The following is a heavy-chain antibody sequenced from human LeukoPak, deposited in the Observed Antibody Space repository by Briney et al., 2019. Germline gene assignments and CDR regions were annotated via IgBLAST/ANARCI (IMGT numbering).Heavy chain of an antibody. CDR1: GLTFSSYS. J-gene: IGHJ4*02. D-gene: IGHD3-16*01. V-gene: IGHV3-48*02. CDR3: ATDAYSFGSRVYYFDY. Sequence: GGSLRLSCAASGLTFSSYSMNWIRQVPGKGLEWISYIGSSSSTIYYADSVQGRFTISRDNDRNSLYLQMDSLRDEDTAVYYCATDAYSFGSRVYYFDYWGQGALVTVSS. CDR2: IGSSSSTI.